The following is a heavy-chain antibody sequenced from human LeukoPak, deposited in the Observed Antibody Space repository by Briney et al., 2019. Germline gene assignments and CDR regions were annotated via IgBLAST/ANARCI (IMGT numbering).Heavy chain of an antibody. CDR2: IYYSGST. V-gene: IGHV4-59*08. CDR3: ASGLVGATEGAFDY. D-gene: IGHD1-26*01. J-gene: IGHJ4*02. CDR1: GGSISSYY. Sequence: SETLSLTCTVSGGSISSYYWSWIRQPPGKGLEWIGYIYYSGSTNYNPSLKSRVTISVDTSKNQFSLKLSCVTAADTAVYYCASGLVGATEGAFDYWGQGTLVTVSS.